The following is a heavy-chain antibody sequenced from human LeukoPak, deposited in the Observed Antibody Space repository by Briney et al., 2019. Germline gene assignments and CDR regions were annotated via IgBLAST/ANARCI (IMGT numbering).Heavy chain of an antibody. CDR3: ASQLDDYYDSTGYYTGFIDY. V-gene: IGHV4-39*01. D-gene: IGHD3-22*01. CDR1: GDSISSNSYY. Sequence: SETLSLTCTVSGDSISSNSYYWGWIRPPPGKGLESVGSIYYSGNPFYNPSLKSRVTISVDPSKNQFSLSPDSVTAADTAVYYCASQLDDYYDSTGYYTGFIDYWGPGTLVTVSS. J-gene: IGHJ4*02. CDR2: IYYSGNP.